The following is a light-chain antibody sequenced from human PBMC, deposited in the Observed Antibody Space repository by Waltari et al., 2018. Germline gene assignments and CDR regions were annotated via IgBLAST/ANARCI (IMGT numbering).Light chain of an antibody. CDR1: SSDVGPHKH. CDR3: NAYTRSASFV. Sequence: QSPLTQPASVSASPGQSIPISCSGPSSDVGPHKHVSSFQQHPAKVPRLLISDVSERPSGVSDRFSGSKSGNTASLTISNLQAEDEADYYCNAYTRSASFVFGGGTKLTVL. CDR2: DVS. V-gene: IGLV2-14*01. J-gene: IGLJ2*01.